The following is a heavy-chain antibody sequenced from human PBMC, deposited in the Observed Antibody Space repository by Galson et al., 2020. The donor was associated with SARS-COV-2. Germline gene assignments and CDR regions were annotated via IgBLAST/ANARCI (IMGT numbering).Heavy chain of an antibody. CDR3: ARARVRAAAGRLNYYYGMDV. CDR2: INPDSGGT. CDR1: GYTFTGYY. D-gene: IGHD6-13*01. J-gene: IGHJ6*02. Sequence: SVKVSCKASGYTFTGYYIHWVRQAPGQGLEWMGWINPDSGGTKYAQKFQGRVSMTRDTSISTGYMELSRLRSDDTAVYYCARARVRAAAGRLNYYYGMDVWGQGTTVTVSS. V-gene: IGHV1-2*02.